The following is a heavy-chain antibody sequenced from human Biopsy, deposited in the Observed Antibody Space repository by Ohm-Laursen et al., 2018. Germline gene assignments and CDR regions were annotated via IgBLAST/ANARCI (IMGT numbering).Heavy chain of an antibody. CDR1: GFSLTNGGLS. D-gene: IGHD1-26*01. CDR2: IYGDDNK. CDR3: AHRQKWTFDF. J-gene: IGHJ4*02. V-gene: IGHV2-5*02. Sequence: TLSLTCSLSGFSLTNGGLSVGWIRQSPGRALEWLGLIYGDDNKRYSPSLKSRLLITKDTSKNQVVLTLTNVDPVDTGTYYCAHRQKWTFDFWGQGTLVTVSS.